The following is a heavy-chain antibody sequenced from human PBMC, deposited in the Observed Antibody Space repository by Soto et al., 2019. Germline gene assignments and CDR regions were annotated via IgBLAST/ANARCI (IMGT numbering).Heavy chain of an antibody. D-gene: IGHD2-2*01. CDR3: ARHVVPAANFDN. V-gene: IGHV5-10-1*01. J-gene: IGHJ4*02. CDR2: IDPSDSYT. CDR1: GYSFTSYW. Sequence: GESLKISCKGSGYSFTSYWISWVRQMSGKGLELMGKIDPSDSYTNYSPSFQGHVTISVDKSISTAYLQWGSLKASDTAMYYCARHVVPAANFDNWGQGTLVTVS.